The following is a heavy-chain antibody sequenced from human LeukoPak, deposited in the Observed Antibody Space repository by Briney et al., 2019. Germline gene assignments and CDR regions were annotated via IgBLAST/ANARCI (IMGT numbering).Heavy chain of an antibody. V-gene: IGHV4-39*07. Sequence: SETLSLTCTVSGVSISNSRYYWGWIRQPPGKGLEWIGHITYTGDTSYNVSLRSRITISVDTSKNQFSLKLSSVTAADTAVYYCAREDYYDSSGYYLDCWGQGTLVTVSS. D-gene: IGHD3-22*01. J-gene: IGHJ4*02. CDR1: GVSISNSRYY. CDR3: AREDYYDSSGYYLDC. CDR2: ITYTGDT.